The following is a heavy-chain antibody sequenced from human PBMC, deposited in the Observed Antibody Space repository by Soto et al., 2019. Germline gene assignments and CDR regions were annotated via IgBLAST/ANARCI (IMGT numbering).Heavy chain of an antibody. CDR1: GGSISSYY. J-gene: IGHJ6*02. CDR2: IYYSGST. D-gene: IGHD3-16*01. CDR3: ARIGSHYYYYGMDV. V-gene: IGHV4-59*01. Sequence: SETLSLTCTVSGGSISSYYWSWIRQPPGKGLEWIGYIYYSGSTNYNPSLKSRVTISVDTSKNQFSLKLSSVTAADTAVYYCARIGSHYYYYGMDVWGQGTTVTVSS.